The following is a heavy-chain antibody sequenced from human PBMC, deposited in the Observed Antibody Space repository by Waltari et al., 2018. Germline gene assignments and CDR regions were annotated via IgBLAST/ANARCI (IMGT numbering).Heavy chain of an antibody. CDR1: GGSISTHF. V-gene: IGHV4-59*11. CDR2: IYSSGST. J-gene: IGHJ6*01. Sequence: QVQLQESGPALVKPSETLSLICSVSGGSISTHFWGWIRQPPGKTLEWLGNIYSSGSTNYDPSLTSRVTISLDMSKNQFSLKLRSVSAAETATYFCASQDLHGDCYRTDVFDFWGRGTSVTVSS. CDR3: ASQDLHGDCYRTDVFDF. D-gene: IGHD2-21*02.